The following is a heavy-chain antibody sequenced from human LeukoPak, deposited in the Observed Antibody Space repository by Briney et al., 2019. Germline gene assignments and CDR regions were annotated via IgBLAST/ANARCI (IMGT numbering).Heavy chain of an antibody. CDR2: IKQDGSEK. Sequence: GGSLRLSCAASGFTFSSYWMSWVRQAPGKGLGWVANIKQDGSEKYYVDSVKGRFTISRDNAKNSLYLQMNSLRAEDTAVYYCARDSSGWYPYFDYWGQGTLVTVSS. D-gene: IGHD6-19*01. CDR3: ARDSSGWYPYFDY. CDR1: GFTFSSYW. J-gene: IGHJ4*02. V-gene: IGHV3-7*01.